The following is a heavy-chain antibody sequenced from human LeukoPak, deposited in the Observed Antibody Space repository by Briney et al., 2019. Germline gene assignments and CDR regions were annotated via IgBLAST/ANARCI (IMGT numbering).Heavy chain of an antibody. D-gene: IGHD3-3*01. CDR2: IYHSGST. J-gene: IGHJ3*02. CDR1: GGSISSYY. CDR3: ARRAPPAYDFWSGPYAFDT. V-gene: IGHV4-59*12. Sequence: PSETLSLTCTVSGGSISSYYWSWIRQPPGKGLEWIGYIYHSGSTYYNPSLKSRVTISVDRSKNQFSLKLSSVTAADTAVYYCARRAPPAYDFWSGPYAFDTWGQGTMVTVSS.